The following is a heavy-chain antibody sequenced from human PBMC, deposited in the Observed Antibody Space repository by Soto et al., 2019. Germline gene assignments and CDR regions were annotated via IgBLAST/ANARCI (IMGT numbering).Heavy chain of an antibody. Sequence: QVHLQESGPGLVKPSGTLSLTCAVSGTSISSNFWWSWVRQPPGKGLEWIGEVHPSGTTNYNPSLKRRVTCSVDKSKNQLSLNLNSVAAADTAVFYCTRHVGVPGTRGFAYWGQGTQVAVSS. CDR3: TRHVGVPGTRGFAY. V-gene: IGHV4-4*02. D-gene: IGHD6-19*01. CDR2: VHPSGTT. CDR1: GTSISSNFW. J-gene: IGHJ4*02.